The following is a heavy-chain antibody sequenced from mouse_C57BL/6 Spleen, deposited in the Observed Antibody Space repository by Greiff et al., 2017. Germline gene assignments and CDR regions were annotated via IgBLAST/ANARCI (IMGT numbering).Heavy chain of an antibody. CDR1: GYTFTSYD. Sequence: QVQLQQSGPELVKPGASVKLSCKASGYTFTSYDINWVKQRPGQGLEWIGWIYPRDGSTKYNEKFKGKATLTVDTSSSTAYMELHSLTSEDSAVYFCAREDIYYDYDGAWFAYWGQGTLVTVSA. D-gene: IGHD2-4*01. CDR2: IYPRDGST. J-gene: IGHJ3*01. CDR3: AREDIYYDYDGAWFAY. V-gene: IGHV1-85*01.